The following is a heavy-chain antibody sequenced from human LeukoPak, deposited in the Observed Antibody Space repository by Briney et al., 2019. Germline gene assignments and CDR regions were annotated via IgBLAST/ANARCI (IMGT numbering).Heavy chain of an antibody. D-gene: IGHD6-13*01. CDR2: ISGSAGST. V-gene: IGHV3-23*01. J-gene: IGHJ2*01. Sequence: QDGGSLRLSCAASRFTFSSYAMSWVRQAPGKGLEWVSTISGSAGSTYYADSVKGRFTISRDNSKNTLFLQMNSLRAEDTAVHYCARREGSWPLSYWYFDLWGRGTLVTISS. CDR3: ARREGSWPLSYWYFDL. CDR1: RFTFSSYA.